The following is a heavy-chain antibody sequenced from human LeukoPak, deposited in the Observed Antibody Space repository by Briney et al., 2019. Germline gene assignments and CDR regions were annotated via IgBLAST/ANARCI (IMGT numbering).Heavy chain of an antibody. CDR2: ISSSSSYI. CDR1: GFTFSSFS. CDR3: ARDLADSWYTVWFDS. Sequence: GRSLRLSCAASGFTFSSFSMNWVRQAPGKGLECVSSISSSSSYIYYADSVKGRFTISRDNAKNSLYLQMNSLRAEDTAVYYCARDLADSWYTVWFDSWGQGSLVTVCS. D-gene: IGHD6-13*01. V-gene: IGHV3-21*01. J-gene: IGHJ5*01.